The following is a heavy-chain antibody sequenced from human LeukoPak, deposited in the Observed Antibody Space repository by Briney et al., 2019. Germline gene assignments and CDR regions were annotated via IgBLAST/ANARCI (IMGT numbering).Heavy chain of an antibody. J-gene: IGHJ4*02. Sequence: SETLSLTCTVSGYSISSGYYWGWIRPPPGKGLEWIGSIYHSGSTYYNPSLKSRVTISIDTSKNQFSLKLSSVTAADTAVYYCARYRRVGATHYFDYWGQGTLVTVSS. CDR1: GYSISSGYY. CDR2: IYHSGST. D-gene: IGHD1-26*01. V-gene: IGHV4-38-2*02. CDR3: ARYRRVGATHYFDY.